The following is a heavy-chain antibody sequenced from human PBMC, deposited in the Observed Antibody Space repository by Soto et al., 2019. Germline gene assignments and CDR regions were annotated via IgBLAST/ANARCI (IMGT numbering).Heavy chain of an antibody. CDR3: ARSYCSGGSCYLYYFDY. D-gene: IGHD2-15*01. CDR2: IWYDGSNK. CDR1: GFTFSSYG. V-gene: IGHV3-33*01. Sequence: QVQLVESGGGVGQPGRSLRLSCAASGFTFSSYGMHWVRQAPGKGLEWVAVIWYDGSNKYYADSVKGRFTISRDNSKNTLYLQMNSLRAEDTAVYYCARSYCSGGSCYLYYFDYWGQGTLVTVSS. J-gene: IGHJ4*02.